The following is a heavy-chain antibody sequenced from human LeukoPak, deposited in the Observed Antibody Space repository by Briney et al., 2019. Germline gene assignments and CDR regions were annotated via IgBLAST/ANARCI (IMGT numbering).Heavy chain of an antibody. D-gene: IGHD3-9*01. Sequence: GGSLRLSCAASGFTFSSYWMSWVRQAPGKGLEWVANIKQGGSEKYYVDSVKGRFTISRDNAKNSLYLQMNSLRAEDTAVYYCARIHDILTGYSRARDAFDIWGQGTMVTVSS. J-gene: IGHJ3*02. V-gene: IGHV3-7*01. CDR1: GFTFSSYW. CDR3: ARIHDILTGYSRARDAFDI. CDR2: IKQGGSEK.